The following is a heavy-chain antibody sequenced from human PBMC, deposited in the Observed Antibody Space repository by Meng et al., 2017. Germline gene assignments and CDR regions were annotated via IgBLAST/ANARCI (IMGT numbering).Heavy chain of an antibody. CDR3: ARKRYYYGSGSEYYFDY. CDR2: INHSGST. Sequence: SETLSLTCAVYGGSFSGYYWSWIRQPPGKGLEWIGEINHSGSTNYNPSLKSRVTISVDTYKNQFSMKLSSVTAADTAVYYCARKRYYYGSGSEYYFDYWGQGTLVTVSS. V-gene: IGHV4-34*01. CDR1: GGSFSGYY. J-gene: IGHJ4*02. D-gene: IGHD3-10*01.